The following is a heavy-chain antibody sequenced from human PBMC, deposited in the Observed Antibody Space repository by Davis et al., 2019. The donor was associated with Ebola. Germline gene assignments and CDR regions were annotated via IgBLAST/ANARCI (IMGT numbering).Heavy chain of an antibody. Sequence: PGGSLRLSCAASRFTFSSYAMSWVRQAPGKGLEWVSAISGSGGSTYYADSVKGRFTISRDNSKNTLYLQMNSLRAEDSAVYYCAKGVAALYYYYGMDVWGQGTTVTVSS. CDR3: AKGVAALYYYYGMDV. D-gene: IGHD2-15*01. V-gene: IGHV3-23*01. CDR2: ISGSGGST. J-gene: IGHJ6*02. CDR1: RFTFSSYA.